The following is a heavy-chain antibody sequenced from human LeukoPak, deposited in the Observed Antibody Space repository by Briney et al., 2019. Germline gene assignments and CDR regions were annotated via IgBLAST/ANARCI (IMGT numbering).Heavy chain of an antibody. CDR2: ISDDETYK. D-gene: IGHD3-10*01. CDR1: GFTFNSYS. V-gene: IGHV3-30*14. J-gene: IGHJ6*03. CDR3: ARGGYYYGSGSYFGSMDV. Sequence: PGGSLRLSCAASGFTFNSYSMHWVRQAPGKGLEWVTAISDDETYKFYADSVKGRFTISRDNSKNTLYLQMNSLRAEDTAVYYCARGGYYYGSGSYFGSMDVWGKGTTVTISS.